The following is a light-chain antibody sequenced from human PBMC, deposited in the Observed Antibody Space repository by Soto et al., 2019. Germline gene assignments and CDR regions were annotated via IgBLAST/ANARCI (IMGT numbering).Light chain of an antibody. V-gene: IGLV2-11*01. CDR3: CSYAGGNTFV. J-gene: IGLJ1*01. Sequence: QSALTQPRSVSGSPGQSVTISCTGTRSDVGGYNYVSWYQQHPGKAPKLLTYDVSKRPSGVPDRFSGSKSDNTASLTISGLQAEDEADYYCCSYAGGNTFVFGTGTKLTVL. CDR1: RSDVGGYNY. CDR2: DVS.